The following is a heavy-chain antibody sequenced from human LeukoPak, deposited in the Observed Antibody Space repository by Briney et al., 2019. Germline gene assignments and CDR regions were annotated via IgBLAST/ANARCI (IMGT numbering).Heavy chain of an antibody. J-gene: IGHJ4*02. Sequence: GGSLRLSCAASGFTFISYGMQWGRQAPGKGLEWVAVISYDGSNKYYADSVKGRCTISRDNSKNTLYLQMNSLRAEDTAVYYCAKGLLWFGELSPSFDYWGQGTLVTVSS. CDR2: ISYDGSNK. D-gene: IGHD3-10*01. CDR1: GFTFISYG. V-gene: IGHV3-30*18. CDR3: AKGLLWFGELSPSFDY.